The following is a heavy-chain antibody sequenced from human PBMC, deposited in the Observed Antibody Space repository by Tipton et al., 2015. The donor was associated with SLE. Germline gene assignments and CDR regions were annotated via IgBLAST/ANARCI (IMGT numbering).Heavy chain of an antibody. CDR1: GFNLNTHG. J-gene: IGHJ6*03. D-gene: IGHD3-10*01. Sequence: SLRLSCEVSGFNLNTHGMHWVRQAPGKGLEWVALIWYDGHYKNYGDSVKGRFTVSRDNSKNTMYLQMNGLRVEDTAVYYCARAPYYYGSGDYYYYYYMDAWGTGTTVTVSS. CDR2: IWYDGHYK. V-gene: IGHV3-33*01. CDR3: ARAPYYYGSGDYYYYYYMDA.